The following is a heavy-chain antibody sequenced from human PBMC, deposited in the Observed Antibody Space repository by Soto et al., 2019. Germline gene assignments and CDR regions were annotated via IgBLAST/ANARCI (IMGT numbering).Heavy chain of an antibody. CDR3: ARDYYDSRDYDY. CDR1: GYTVTSSG. D-gene: IGHD3-22*01. CDR2: ISAYNGNT. V-gene: IGHV1-18*01. J-gene: IGHJ4*02. Sequence: QVQLVQSGAEVKKPGATLQASCKASGYTVTSSGSSWVRQDPGQGLEWRGWISAYNGNTNDAQKLQGRSTMTTTTSTSTEYRVLRSLRSADNDVYYGARDYYDSRDYDYWGQGTLVTVSS.